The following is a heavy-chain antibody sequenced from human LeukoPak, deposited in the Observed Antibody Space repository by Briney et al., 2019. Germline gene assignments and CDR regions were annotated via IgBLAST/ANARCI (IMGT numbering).Heavy chain of an antibody. CDR2: INGDGSIT. Sequence: GGSLRLSCAASGFTFSSYWMHWVRQAPGKGLVWVSRINGDGSITNFADSVKGRFTISRDNAKNTLYLQMNSLRAEDTAVYYCARASGNYYGGGFYFDYWGQGTLVTVSS. J-gene: IGHJ4*02. D-gene: IGHD1-26*01. V-gene: IGHV3-74*01. CDR1: GFTFSSYW. CDR3: ARASGNYYGGGFYFDY.